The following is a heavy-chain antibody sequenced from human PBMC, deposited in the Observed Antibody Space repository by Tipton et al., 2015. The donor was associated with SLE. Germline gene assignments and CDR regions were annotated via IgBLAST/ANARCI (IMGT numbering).Heavy chain of an antibody. V-gene: IGHV4-59*11. D-gene: IGHD2-15*01. Sequence: TLSLTCTVSGGSISSHYWSWIRQPPGKGLEWIGYIYYSGSTNYNPSLKSRVTISVDTSKNQFSLKLSSVTAADTALYYCARVLLVDLGNDAFDIWGQGTMVTVSS. CDR1: GGSISSHY. CDR2: IYYSGST. J-gene: IGHJ3*02. CDR3: ARVLLVDLGNDAFDI.